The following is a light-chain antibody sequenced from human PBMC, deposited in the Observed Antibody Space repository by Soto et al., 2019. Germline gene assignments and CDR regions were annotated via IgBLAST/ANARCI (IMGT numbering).Light chain of an antibody. J-gene: IGLJ2*01. CDR1: SSNIGAGYD. Sequence: QSVLTQPPSVSGAPGQRVTISCTGSSSNIGAGYDVHWYQQLPGTAPKLIIYGNSKRPSGVPDRFSGSKSGNSASLAITGLQAEDEADYYCQSYASSMSVLFGGGTKLTVL. CDR2: GNS. CDR3: QSYASSMSVL. V-gene: IGLV1-40*01.